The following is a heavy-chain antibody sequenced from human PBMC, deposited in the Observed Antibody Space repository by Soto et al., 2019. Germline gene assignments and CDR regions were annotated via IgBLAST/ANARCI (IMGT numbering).Heavy chain of an antibody. J-gene: IGHJ4*02. CDR3: ARGGISGWYFDY. CDR1: GGSFSGNY. V-gene: IGHV4-34*01. CDR2: IKHSGST. D-gene: IGHD6-19*01. Sequence: PSETLSLTCAVYGGSFSGNYWSWIRQPPGMGLEWIGEIKHSGSTKYSPSIKSRVTKSENTSKNQISLKQRTVTAADTAVYYCARGGISGWYFDYWGRGTLVT.